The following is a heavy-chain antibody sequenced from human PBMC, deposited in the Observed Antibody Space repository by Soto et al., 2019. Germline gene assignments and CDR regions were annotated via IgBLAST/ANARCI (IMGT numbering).Heavy chain of an antibody. CDR2: IYYSGST. CDR3: ASFYDFWSGYQSVDYYYMDV. V-gene: IGHV4-31*03. J-gene: IGHJ6*03. D-gene: IGHD3-3*01. Sequence: PSETLSLTCTVSGGSISSEGYYVSWIRQHPGKGLEWIGYIYYSGSTYYNPSLKSRVTISVDTSKNQFSLKLSSVTAADTAVYYCASFYDFWSGYQSVDYYYMDVWGKGTTVTVS. CDR1: GGSISSEGYY.